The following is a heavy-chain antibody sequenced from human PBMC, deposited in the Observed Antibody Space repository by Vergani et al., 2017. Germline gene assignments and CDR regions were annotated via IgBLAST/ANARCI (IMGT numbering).Heavy chain of an antibody. CDR1: GDSLTSDFFY. CDR2: VHSSGST. CDR3: ARGCASNRCLTRGTFEI. Sequence: QVQLQESGPGPVKPSQTLSLTCSVSGDSLTSDFFYWTWIRQPAGTRLEWIGRVHSSGSTHYNPSLEGRVSVSMDTAKNEFSLDLQSVTAADTAVYFCARGCASNRCLTRGTFEIWGRGTLVTVSS. J-gene: IGHJ3*02. V-gene: IGHV4-61*02. D-gene: IGHD2/OR15-2a*01.